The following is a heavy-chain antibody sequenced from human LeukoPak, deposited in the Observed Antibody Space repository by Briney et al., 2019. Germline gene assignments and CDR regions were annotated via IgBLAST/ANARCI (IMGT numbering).Heavy chain of an antibody. CDR1: GFSFSTQE. CDR3: ARGSYTGFDLYFDY. Sequence: GGTLRLSCATSGFSFSTQEMTWVRQAPGKGLEWVSYISSNSRTIYYADSVKGRFTISRDNTRNSVFLQLNSLRVEDTGFYYCARGSYTGFDLYFDYWGQGTLVTVSS. CDR2: ISSNSRTI. D-gene: IGHD5-12*01. V-gene: IGHV3-48*03. J-gene: IGHJ4*02.